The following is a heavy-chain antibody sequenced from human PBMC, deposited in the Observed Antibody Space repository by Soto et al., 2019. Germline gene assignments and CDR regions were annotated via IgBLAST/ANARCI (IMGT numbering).Heavy chain of an antibody. J-gene: IGHJ6*02. V-gene: IGHV1-69*13. CDR1: GYTFTSYG. CDR3: ASGPSHSTSTWFDYYYGMDV. Sequence: QVQLVQSGAEVKKPGASVKVSCKASGYTFTSYGISWVRQAPGQGLEWMGGIIPIFGTANYAQKFQGRVTITADESTSTAYMELSSLRSEDTAVYYCASGPSHSTSTWFDYYYGMDVWGQGTTVTVSS. D-gene: IGHD3-22*01. CDR2: IIPIFGTA.